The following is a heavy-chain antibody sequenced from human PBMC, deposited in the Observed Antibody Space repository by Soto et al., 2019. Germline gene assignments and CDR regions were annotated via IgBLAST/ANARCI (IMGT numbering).Heavy chain of an antibody. CDR2: IYYSGST. CDR1: GGSFSSGGYY. J-gene: IGHJ5*02. V-gene: IGHV4-31*03. Sequence: QVQLQESGPGLVKPSQTLSLTCTVSGGSFSSGGYYWSWIRQHPGKGLEWIGYIYYSGSTYYTPSHKTRVTISIDTYKNQFSLKLTSVAAADTAVYYCARSVFPWGQGNLVTVSS. CDR3: ARSVFP.